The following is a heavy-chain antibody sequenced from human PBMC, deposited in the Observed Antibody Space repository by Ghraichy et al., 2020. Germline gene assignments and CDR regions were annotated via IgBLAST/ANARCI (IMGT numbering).Heavy chain of an antibody. V-gene: IGHV1-69*13. CDR1: GGTFSSYA. CDR3: AVGYCSSTSCYTFDYYYYYGMDV. CDR2: IIPIFGTA. D-gene: IGHD2-2*02. J-gene: IGHJ6*02. Sequence: SVKVSCKASGGTFSSYAISWVRQAPGQGLEWMGGIIPIFGTANYAQKFQGRVTITADESTSTAYMELSSLRSEDTAVYYCAVGYCSSTSCYTFDYYYYYGMDVWGQGTTVTVSS.